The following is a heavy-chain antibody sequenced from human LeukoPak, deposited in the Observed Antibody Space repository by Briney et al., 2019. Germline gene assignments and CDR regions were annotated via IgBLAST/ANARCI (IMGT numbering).Heavy chain of an antibody. CDR2: ISGSGGST. J-gene: IGHJ4*02. V-gene: IGHV3-23*01. CDR3: AKDAPIAAAGLTSFDY. D-gene: IGHD6-13*01. Sequence: GGSLRLSCAASGFTFSSYAMSWVRQAPGKGLEWVSAISGSGGSTYYADSVKGRFTISRDNFKNTLYLQMNSLRAEDTAVYYCAKDAPIAAAGLTSFDYWGQGTLVTVSS. CDR1: GFTFSSYA.